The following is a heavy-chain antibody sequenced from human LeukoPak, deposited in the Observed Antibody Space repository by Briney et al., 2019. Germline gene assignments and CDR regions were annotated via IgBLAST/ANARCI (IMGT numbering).Heavy chain of an antibody. CDR1: GGSISSYF. V-gene: IGHV4-59*01. J-gene: IGHJ3*02. CDR2: IYYSGST. Sequence: SETLSLTCTVSGGSISSYFWSWIRRPPGKGLEWIGYIYYSGSTDYNPSLKSRVTISVDTSQNQFSLKLNSVTTADTAVYYCARYDFRSGSHDALDIWGQGTMVTVSS. D-gene: IGHD3/OR15-3a*01. CDR3: ARYDFRSGSHDALDI.